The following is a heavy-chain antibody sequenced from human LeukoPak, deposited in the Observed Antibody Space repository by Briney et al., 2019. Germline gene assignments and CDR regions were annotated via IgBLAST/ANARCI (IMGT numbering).Heavy chain of an antibody. CDR1: GFSISSGGVG. CDR3: AHRHRGVASDI. CDR2: IYENDEK. V-gene: IGHV2-5*01. Sequence: SGPTLVNPRQTLRLTCTFSGFSISSGGVGVGWIRQPPGKALEWLGVIYENDEKLYSSSLQNRLTITKDTSRNQVVLTMANMDPVDTATYYCAHRHRGVASDIWGQGTMVTVSS. D-gene: IGHD2-15*01. J-gene: IGHJ3*02.